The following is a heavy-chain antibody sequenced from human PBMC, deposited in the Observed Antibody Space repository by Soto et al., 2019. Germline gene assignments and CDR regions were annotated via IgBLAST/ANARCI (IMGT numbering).Heavy chain of an antibody. Sequence: SETLSLTCTVSGGSISSFYWSWIRQAPGKGLEWIGYIYHSGSTNYNPSLQSRVTISVDTSKKQFSLKLRSVTAADTAVYYCARDRNDYVWGSWGQGTLVTVSS. V-gene: IGHV4-59*01. CDR1: GGSISSFY. J-gene: IGHJ1*01. D-gene: IGHD3-16*01. CDR2: IYHSGST. CDR3: ARDRNDYVWGS.